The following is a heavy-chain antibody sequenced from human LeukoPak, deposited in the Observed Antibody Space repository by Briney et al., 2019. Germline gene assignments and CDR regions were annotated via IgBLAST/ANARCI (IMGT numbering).Heavy chain of an antibody. CDR2: INPSGGST. J-gene: IGHJ6*03. CDR3: ARDTRASTPMVSLSYYYMAV. Sequence: ASVKVSCKASGYTFTRYYMHWVRQAPGQGLEWMGIINPSGGSTSYAQKFQGRVTMTRDTSTTTVYMELSSLRSKDTAASYCARDTRASTPMVSLSYYYMAVWGKGSKVTVSS. D-gene: IGHD5-18*01. CDR1: GYTFTRYY. V-gene: IGHV1-46*03.